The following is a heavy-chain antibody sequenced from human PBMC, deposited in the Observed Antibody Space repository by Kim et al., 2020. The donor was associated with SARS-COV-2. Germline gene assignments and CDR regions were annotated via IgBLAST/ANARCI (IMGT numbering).Heavy chain of an antibody. D-gene: IGHD3-22*01. Sequence: SETLSLTCAVSGGSISSSNWWSWVRQPPGKGLEWIGEIYHSGSTNYNPSLKSRVTISVDKYKNQFSLKLSSVTAADTAVYYCARRYYYDSSGYYAHYFDYWGQGTLVTVSS. V-gene: IGHV4-4*02. CDR3: ARRYYYDSSGYYAHYFDY. J-gene: IGHJ4*02. CDR1: GGSISSSNW. CDR2: IYHSGST.